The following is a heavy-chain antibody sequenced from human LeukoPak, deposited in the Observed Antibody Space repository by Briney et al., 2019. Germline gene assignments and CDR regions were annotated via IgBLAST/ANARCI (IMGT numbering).Heavy chain of an antibody. CDR3: ARRSSALDAFDI. CDR1: GGTFSNYT. Sequence: ASVKVSCKASGGTFSNYTISWVRQAPGLGLEWMGRIIPILGIANYAQKFQGRVTITADKSTSTAYMELSSLRSEDTAVYYCARRSSALDAFDIWGQGTMVTVSS. V-gene: IGHV1-69*02. D-gene: IGHD6-25*01. CDR2: IIPILGIA. J-gene: IGHJ3*02.